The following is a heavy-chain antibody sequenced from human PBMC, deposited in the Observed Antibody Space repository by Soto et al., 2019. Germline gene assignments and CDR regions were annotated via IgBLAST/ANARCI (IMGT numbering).Heavy chain of an antibody. J-gene: IGHJ4*02. Sequence: QVQLVQSGAEMKKLGASVKVSCKASGYSCTHYYVHWVRQAPGQGLEWMGWINPYTSTTTYAPKVEGSISMTRDKSVSTAYMALRGLRSAVSALYFCAMVSGSPLTVYASLGFWGQGTVVAVSS. CDR2: INPYTSTT. V-gene: IGHV1-2*02. CDR1: GYSCTHYY. D-gene: IGHD2-8*01. CDR3: AMVSGSPLTVYASLGF.